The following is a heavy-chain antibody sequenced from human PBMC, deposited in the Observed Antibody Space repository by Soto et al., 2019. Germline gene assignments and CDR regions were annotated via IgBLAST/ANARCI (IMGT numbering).Heavy chain of an antibody. Sequence: PGGSLRLSCAASGFTFSSNNMNWVRQAPGKGLEWVSYISSGSVTTYYSDSVKGRFTISRDNAKNSLYLQMNSLRAEDTAVYYCAREPIYSTGLESWGQGTLVTVSS. CDR1: GFTFSSNN. D-gene: IGHD2-15*01. CDR3: AREPIYSTGLES. CDR2: ISSGSVTT. V-gene: IGHV3-48*01. J-gene: IGHJ5*01.